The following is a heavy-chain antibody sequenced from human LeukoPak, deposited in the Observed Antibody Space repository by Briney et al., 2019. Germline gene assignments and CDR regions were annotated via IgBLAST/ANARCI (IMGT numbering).Heavy chain of an antibody. CDR2: IYNIGSV. CDR3: ATNSSGSALDY. CDR1: GASPDRRVSTNSYY. Sequence: SETLSLTCTVSGASPDRRVSTNSYYWSWIRQFPGKGLEWIGNIYNIGSVTYKPSLRSRVTMSIDMSKKQFSLRLTSVTAADTAVYFCATNSSGSALDYWGQGILVTVSS. J-gene: IGHJ4*02. V-gene: IGHV4-61*01. D-gene: IGHD3-22*01.